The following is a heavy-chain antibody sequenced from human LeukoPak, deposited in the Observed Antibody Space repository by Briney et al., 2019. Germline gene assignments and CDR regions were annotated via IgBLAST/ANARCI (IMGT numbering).Heavy chain of an antibody. CDR2: ISWNSGSI. Sequence: AGGSLRLSCAASGFTFDDYAMHWVRQAPGKGLEWVSGISWNSGSIGYADSVKGRFTISRDNAKNSLYLQMNSLRAEDTALYYCAKDAGSGYSFYGMDVWGQGTTVTVSS. CDR1: GFTFDDYA. V-gene: IGHV3-9*01. D-gene: IGHD5-18*01. CDR3: AKDAGSGYSFYGMDV. J-gene: IGHJ6*02.